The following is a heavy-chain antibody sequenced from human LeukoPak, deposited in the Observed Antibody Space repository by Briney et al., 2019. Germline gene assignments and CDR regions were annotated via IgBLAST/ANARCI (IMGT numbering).Heavy chain of an antibody. Sequence: GGSLRLSCAASGFTFSSYAMSWVRQAPGKGLEWVSAISGSGGSTYYADSVKGRFTISRDNSKNTLYLQMNSLRAEDTAVYYCAKSHSGGRYPNNWFDPWGQGTLVTVSS. D-gene: IGHD2-15*01. CDR3: AKSHSGGRYPNNWFDP. CDR1: GFTFSSYA. V-gene: IGHV3-23*01. J-gene: IGHJ5*02. CDR2: ISGSGGST.